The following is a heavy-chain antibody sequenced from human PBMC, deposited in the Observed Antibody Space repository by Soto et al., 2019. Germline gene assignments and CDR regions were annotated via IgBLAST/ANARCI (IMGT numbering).Heavy chain of an antibody. CDR2: INPNSGGT. CDR3: ARSRALVYYGLDV. V-gene: IGHV1-2*04. J-gene: IGHJ6*02. CDR1: GYTFTGSY. Sequence: ASVMVSCKASGYTFTGSYIHWVRQAPGQGLEWMGWINPNSGGTNYAQKFQGWVTMTRDTSISTAYMELSRLRSDDTAVYYCARSRALVYYGLDVWGQGTTVTVSS.